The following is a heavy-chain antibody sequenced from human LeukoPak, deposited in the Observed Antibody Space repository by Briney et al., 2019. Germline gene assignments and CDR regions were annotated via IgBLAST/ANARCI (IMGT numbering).Heavy chain of an antibody. Sequence: GGSLRLCCAASGFTFSSYEMNWVRQAAGKGLEWVSYISSSGSTIYYADSVKGRFTISRDNAKNSLYLQMNSLRAEDTAVYYCASAGGGQWLPRFDYWGQGTLVTVSS. CDR1: GFTFSSYE. D-gene: IGHD6-19*01. J-gene: IGHJ4*02. CDR3: ASAGGGQWLPRFDY. CDR2: ISSSGSTI. V-gene: IGHV3-48*03.